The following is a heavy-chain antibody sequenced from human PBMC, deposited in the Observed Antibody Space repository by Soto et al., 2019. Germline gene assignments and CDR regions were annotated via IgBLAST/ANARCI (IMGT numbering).Heavy chain of an antibody. J-gene: IGHJ4*02. CDR1: GFTFSSYG. CDR2: IWYDGSNK. D-gene: IGHD6-19*01. V-gene: IGHV3-33*01. CDR3: ARGRGWYGGFDY. Sequence: PGGSLRLSCAASGFTFSSYGMHWVRQAPGKGLEWVAVIWYDGSNKYYADSVKGRFTISRDNSKNTLYLQMNSLRAEDTAVYYCARGRGWYGGFDYWGQGTLVTVS.